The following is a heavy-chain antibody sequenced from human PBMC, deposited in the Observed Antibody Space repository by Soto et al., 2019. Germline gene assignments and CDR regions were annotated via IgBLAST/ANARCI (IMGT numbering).Heavy chain of an antibody. CDR1: GYTFTSYG. Sequence: QVQLVQSGAEVKKPGASVKVSCKASGYTFTSYGISWVRQAPGQGLAWMGWISAYNGNTNYAQKRQGRVTMTTDTSTRTAYMERRSLRSYDTAVYYCARDGRSYGDQPYDAFDSWGQGTMVTVSA. V-gene: IGHV1-18*01. CDR2: ISAYNGNT. CDR3: ARDGRSYGDQPYDAFDS. D-gene: IGHD4-17*01. J-gene: IGHJ3*02.